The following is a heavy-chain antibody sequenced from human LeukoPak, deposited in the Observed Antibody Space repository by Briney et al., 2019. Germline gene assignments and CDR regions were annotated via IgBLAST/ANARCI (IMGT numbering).Heavy chain of an antibody. CDR3: ARVEGNIVTTTEGYFDY. Sequence: KPGGSLRLSCAASGFTFSDYYMSWIRQAPGKGLEWVSYISSSGSTIYYADSMKGRFTISRDNAKNSLYLQMNSLRAEDTAVYYCARVEGNIVTTTEGYFDYWGQGTLVTVSS. CDR1: GFTFSDYY. J-gene: IGHJ4*02. D-gene: IGHD5-12*01. V-gene: IGHV3-11*04. CDR2: ISSSGSTI.